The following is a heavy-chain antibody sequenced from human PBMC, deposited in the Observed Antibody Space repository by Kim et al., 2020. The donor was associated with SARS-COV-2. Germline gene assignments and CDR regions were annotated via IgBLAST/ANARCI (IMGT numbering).Heavy chain of an antibody. CDR2: IYPGDSDT. D-gene: IGHD3-22*01. J-gene: IGHJ3*02. V-gene: IGHV5-51*01. CDR1: GYSFTSYW. CDR3: ARQGEDETYYYDSSGLERAFDI. Sequence: GESLKISCKGSGYSFTSYWIGWVRQMPGKGLEWMGIIYPGDSDTRYSPSFQGQVTISADKSISTAYLQWSSLKASDTAMYYCARQGEDETYYYDSSGLERAFDILGQGTMVTVSS.